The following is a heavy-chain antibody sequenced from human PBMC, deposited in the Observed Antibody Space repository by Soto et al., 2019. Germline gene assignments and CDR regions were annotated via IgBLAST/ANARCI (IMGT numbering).Heavy chain of an antibody. J-gene: IGHJ4*02. V-gene: IGHV1-8*01. CDR1: GHTFTSYD. CDR3: AYNYYDLSGYSYFDF. D-gene: IGHD3-22*01. CDR2: MNPDSGDT. Sequence: ASVKVSCKTSGHTFTSYDINWVRQATGQGLEWMGWMNPDSGDTGYAQKFQGRVTMTRDTSINTAFMELSSLRSEDTAVYYCAYNYYDLSGYSYFDFWGQGTLVTVSS.